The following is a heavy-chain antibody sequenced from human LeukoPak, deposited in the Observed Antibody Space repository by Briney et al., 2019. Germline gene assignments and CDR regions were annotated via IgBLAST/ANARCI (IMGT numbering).Heavy chain of an antibody. CDR2: SNPHRGGT. V-gene: IGHV1-2*02. CDR1: RYSFTHHT. Sequence: ASVRDSCMSSRYSFTHHTMQWVRQAPGQRLEWMGWSNPHRGGTIYAQEFQGRVTMSRDTSISTAYMEISRLRSADTAVYYCARASYSSGLGYWGEGTLVTVSS. CDR3: ARASYSSGLGY. J-gene: IGHJ4*02. D-gene: IGHD6-19*01.